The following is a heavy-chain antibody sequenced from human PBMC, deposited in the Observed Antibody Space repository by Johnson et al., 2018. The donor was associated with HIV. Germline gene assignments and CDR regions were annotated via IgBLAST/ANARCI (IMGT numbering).Heavy chain of an antibody. V-gene: IGHV3-30-3*01. Sequence: QMLLVESGGGVVQPGRSLRLSCAASGFTFSSYAMHWVRQAPGKGLEWVAVISYDGSNKYYADSVKGRFTISRDNSKNTLYRQMTSLRAEDTAVDYCARPVGPPLWHDAFDIWGQGTMVTVSS. CDR1: GFTFSSYA. CDR2: ISYDGSNK. D-gene: IGHD2/OR15-2a*01. CDR3: ARPVGPPLWHDAFDI. J-gene: IGHJ3*02.